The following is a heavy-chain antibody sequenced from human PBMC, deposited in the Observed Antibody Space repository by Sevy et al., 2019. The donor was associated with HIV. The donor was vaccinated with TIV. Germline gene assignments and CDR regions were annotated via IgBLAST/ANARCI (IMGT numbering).Heavy chain of an antibody. CDR2: IYFTGNT. CDR3: ARDSTTRPRVLDY. CDR1: GGSISSYF. J-gene: IGHJ4*02. D-gene: IGHD1-1*01. V-gene: IGHV4-59*01. Sequence: SETLSLTCSVSGGSISSYFWTWARQSPGKGLEWIGNIYFTGNTDYSPALKSRVILSLDTSKSQFSLTLKSVTAADTAIYFCARDSTTRPRVLDYWGQRTLVTVSS.